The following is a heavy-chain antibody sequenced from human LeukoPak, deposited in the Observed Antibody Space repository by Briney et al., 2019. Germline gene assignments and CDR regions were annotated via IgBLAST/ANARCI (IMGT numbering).Heavy chain of an antibody. Sequence: GGSLRLSCAASGFTFSSYGMHWVRQAPGKGLEWVANIKQDGSEKYYVDSVKGRFTISRDNAKNSLYLQMNSLRAEDTAVYFCTRDFRGYDSSGYFVYWGQGTLVTVSS. CDR1: GFTFSSYG. D-gene: IGHD3-22*01. V-gene: IGHV3-7*03. J-gene: IGHJ4*02. CDR3: TRDFRGYDSSGYFVY. CDR2: IKQDGSEK.